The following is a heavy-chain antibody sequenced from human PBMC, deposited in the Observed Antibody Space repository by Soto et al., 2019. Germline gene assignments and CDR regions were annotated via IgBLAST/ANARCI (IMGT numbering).Heavy chain of an antibody. D-gene: IGHD2-2*01. V-gene: IGHV3-23*01. CDR1: GFTFSSYA. Sequence: GGSLRLSCAASGFTFSSYAMSWVRQAPGKGLEWVSAISGSGGSTYYADSVKGRFTISRDNSKNTLYLQMNSLRAEDTAVYYCAKGISSTSSTYMDVWGKGTTVTVSS. CDR2: ISGSGGST. CDR3: AKGISSTSSTYMDV. J-gene: IGHJ6*03.